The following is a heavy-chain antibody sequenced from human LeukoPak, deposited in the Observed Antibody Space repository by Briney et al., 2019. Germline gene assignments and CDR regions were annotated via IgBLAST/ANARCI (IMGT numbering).Heavy chain of an antibody. V-gene: IGHV3-23*01. Sequence: GGSLRLSCAASGFTFSSYAMSWVRQAPGKGLEWVSAISGSGGSTYYADSVKGRFTFSRDNSKNTLYLQMNSLRVEDTAVYYCARAIQFGGYFDYWGQGTLVTVSP. J-gene: IGHJ4*02. CDR2: ISGSGGST. CDR3: ARAIQFGGYFDY. CDR1: GFTFSSYA. D-gene: IGHD2-15*01.